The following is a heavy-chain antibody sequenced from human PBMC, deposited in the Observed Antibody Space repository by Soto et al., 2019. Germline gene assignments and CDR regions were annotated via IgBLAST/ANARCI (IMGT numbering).Heavy chain of an antibody. V-gene: IGHV3-43*01. Sequence: GGSLRLSCAASGFTFDDYTMHWVRQAPGKGLEWVSLISWDGGSTYYADSVKGRFTISRDNSKNSLYLQMNSLRTEDTALYYCAKPAPPYCSSTSCPEHGAWGMDVWGQGTTVTVSS. CDR1: GFTFDDYT. D-gene: IGHD2-2*01. J-gene: IGHJ6*02. CDR2: ISWDGGST. CDR3: AKPAPPYCSSTSCPEHGAWGMDV.